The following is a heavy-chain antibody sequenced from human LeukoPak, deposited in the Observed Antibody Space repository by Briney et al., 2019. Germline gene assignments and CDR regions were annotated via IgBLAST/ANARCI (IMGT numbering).Heavy chain of an antibody. CDR2: ISNDGSNK. Sequence: GGSLRLSCAASGFTFSSYGMQWFRQAPDKGLEWVAAISNDGSNKYYADSVKGRFTMSRDNSKNTLYLQMNSLRAEDTAVYYCAKVDIVATIDAGRLVDCWGQGTLVTVSS. J-gene: IGHJ4*02. CDR3: AKVDIVATIDAGRLVDC. CDR1: GFTFSSYG. V-gene: IGHV3-30*18. D-gene: IGHD5-12*01.